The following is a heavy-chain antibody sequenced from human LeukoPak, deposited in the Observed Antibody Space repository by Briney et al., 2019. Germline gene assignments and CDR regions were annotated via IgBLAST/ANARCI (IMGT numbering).Heavy chain of an antibody. V-gene: IGHV1-18*01. CDR1: GYTFTSYD. D-gene: IGHD6-19*01. CDR3: ARSRVEQWPHFDY. CDR2: MNPNSGNT. Sequence: GASVKVSCKASGYTFTSYDINWVRQATGQGLEWMGWMNPNSGNTNYAQKLQGRVTMTTDTSTSTAYMELRSLRSDDTAVYYCARSRVEQWPHFDYWGQGTLVTVSS. J-gene: IGHJ4*02.